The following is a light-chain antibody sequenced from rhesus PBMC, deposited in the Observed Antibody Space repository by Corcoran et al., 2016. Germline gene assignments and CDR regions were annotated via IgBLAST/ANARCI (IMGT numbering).Light chain of an antibody. Sequence: DTQMTPSPSSLSASVGDRVPITCRASQDISVWLAWYQQKPGKDPNLLIYKASTLQSGVPSRLSGGGAGTEFTLTISSLQPEDFATYYCQEHHTTPRTFGQGTKVEIK. V-gene: IGKV1-21*01. CDR2: KAS. CDR1: QDISVW. J-gene: IGKJ1*01. CDR3: QEHHTTPRT.